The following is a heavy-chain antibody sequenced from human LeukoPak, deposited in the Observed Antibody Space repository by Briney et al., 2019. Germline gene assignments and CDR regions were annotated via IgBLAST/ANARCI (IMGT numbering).Heavy chain of an antibody. J-gene: IGHJ4*02. Sequence: SETLSLTCAVYGGSFSGYYWSWIRQPPGKGLEWIGEINHSGSTNYNPSLKSRVTISVDTSKNQFSLKLSSVTAADTAVYYCARAARLSMIVVVTPFDCWGQRTLVTVSS. CDR3: ARAARLSMIVVVTPFDC. CDR2: INHSGST. CDR1: GGSFSGYY. D-gene: IGHD3-22*01. V-gene: IGHV4-34*01.